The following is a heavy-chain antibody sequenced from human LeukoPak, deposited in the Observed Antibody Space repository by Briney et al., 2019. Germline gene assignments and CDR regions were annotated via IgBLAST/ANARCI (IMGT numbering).Heavy chain of an antibody. CDR1: GFTFSSYG. CDR2: ISYDVSNK. V-gene: IGHV3-30*18. Sequence: GGSLRLSCAASGFTFSSYGMHWVRQAPGKRLEWLAVISYDVSNKYYADSVKGRFTISRDNSKNTLYLQMNSLRAEDTAVYYCAKGGYCSSTSCYWGYYYYGMDVWGQGTTVTVSS. CDR3: AKGGYCSSTSCYWGYYYYGMDV. J-gene: IGHJ6*02. D-gene: IGHD2-2*01.